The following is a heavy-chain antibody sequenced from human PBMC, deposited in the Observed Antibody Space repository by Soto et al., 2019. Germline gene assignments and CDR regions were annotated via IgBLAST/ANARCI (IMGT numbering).Heavy chain of an antibody. J-gene: IGHJ4*02. CDR2: IKEDGSEK. CDR3: ARTTYDADVSRYRSFDY. Sequence: GGSLRLSCIASGFTFTNYWMNWVCQAPGKGLEWVANIKEDGSEKYNVDSVKGRFTISRDNAKNSLYLQLNSLRAEDTAMYYCARTTYDADVSRYRSFDYGGQGTLVTVSS. D-gene: IGHD3-22*01. CDR1: GFTFTNYW. V-gene: IGHV3-7*05.